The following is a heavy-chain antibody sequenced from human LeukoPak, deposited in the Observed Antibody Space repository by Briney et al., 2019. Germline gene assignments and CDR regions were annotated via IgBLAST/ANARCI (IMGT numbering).Heavy chain of an antibody. D-gene: IGHD3-22*01. CDR1: GGSISSGSYY. J-gene: IGHJ4*02. CDR2: IYYSGST. Sequence: ETLSLTCTVSGGSISSGSYYWGWIRQPPGKGLEWIGSIYYSGSTYYNPSLKSRVTISVNTSKNQFSLKLSSVTAADTAVYYCAIMKYYYDSSGYDYWGQGTLVTVSS. V-gene: IGHV4-39*01. CDR3: AIMKYYYDSSGYDY.